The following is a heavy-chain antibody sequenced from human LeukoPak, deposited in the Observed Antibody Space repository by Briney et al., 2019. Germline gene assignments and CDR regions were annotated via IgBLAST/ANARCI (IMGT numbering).Heavy chain of an antibody. D-gene: IGHD3-22*01. V-gene: IGHV4-4*07. CDR1: GGSISSYY. CDR3: ARDRYYYDSSSYYSAFDT. Sequence: PSETLSLTCTVSGGSISSYYWSWIRQPAGKGLEWIGRIYTSGSTNYNPSLKSRVTMSVDTSKNQFSLKLRSVTAADTAVYYCARDRYYYDSSSYYSAFDTWGQGTMVTVSS. CDR2: IYTSGST. J-gene: IGHJ3*02.